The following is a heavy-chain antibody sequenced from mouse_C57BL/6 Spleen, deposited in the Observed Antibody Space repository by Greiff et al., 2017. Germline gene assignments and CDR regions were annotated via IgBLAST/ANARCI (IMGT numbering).Heavy chain of an antibody. CDR2: IDPSDSET. CDR3: ARGTVEYY. D-gene: IGHD1-1*01. V-gene: IGHV1-52*01. J-gene: IGHJ2*01. Sequence: QVQLQQPGAELMRPGSSVKLSCKASGYTFTSYWMHWVKQRPIQGLEWIGNIDPSDSETHYNQKFKDKATLTVDKSSSTAYMQLSSLTSDDSAVYYCARGTVEYYWGQGTTLTVSS. CDR1: GYTFTSYW.